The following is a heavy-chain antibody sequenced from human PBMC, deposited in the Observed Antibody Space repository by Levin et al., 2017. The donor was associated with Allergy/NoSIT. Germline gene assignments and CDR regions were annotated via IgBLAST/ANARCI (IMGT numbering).Heavy chain of an antibody. CDR3: AKNSVWNPDGPIDY. CDR2: ISGSGGSR. J-gene: IGHJ4*02. CDR1: GFTFSSYA. Sequence: ETLSLTCAASGFTFSSYAMTWVRQAPGKGLEWVSVISGSGGSRYYADSVKGRFTISRDNSKNTLYMQMNSLRAEDTAVYYCAKNSVWNPDGPIDYWGQGTLVTVSS. D-gene: IGHD1-1*01. V-gene: IGHV3-23*01.